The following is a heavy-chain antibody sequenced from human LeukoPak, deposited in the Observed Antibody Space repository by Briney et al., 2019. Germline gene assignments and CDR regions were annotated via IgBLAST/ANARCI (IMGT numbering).Heavy chain of an antibody. CDR1: GGSISSYY. J-gene: IGHJ5*02. Sequence: SETLSLTCTVSGGSISSYYWSWIRQPPGEGLEWIGYIYYSGSTNYNPSLKSRVTISVDTSKNQFSLKLSSVTAADTAVYYCASTRTLYGSGIRWFDPWGQGTLVTVSS. CDR3: ASTRTLYGSGIRWFDP. D-gene: IGHD3-10*01. V-gene: IGHV4-59*01. CDR2: IYYSGST.